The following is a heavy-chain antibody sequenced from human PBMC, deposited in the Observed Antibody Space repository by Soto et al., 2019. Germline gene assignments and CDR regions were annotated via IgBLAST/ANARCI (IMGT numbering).Heavy chain of an antibody. D-gene: IGHD6-19*01. J-gene: IGHJ4*02. CDR1: GDSVSNNGAT. CDR3: ARDPPDFNSGFDS. V-gene: IGHV6-1*01. Sequence: SQTLSLTCAICGDSVSNNGATWNWIRQSPSRGLEWLGRAYYRSRWQYDYAPSVRSRITTNPDTSKNQFSLQLSSVTPEDTALYYGARDPPDFNSGFDSWGQGSLVTVSS. CDR2: AYYRSRWQY.